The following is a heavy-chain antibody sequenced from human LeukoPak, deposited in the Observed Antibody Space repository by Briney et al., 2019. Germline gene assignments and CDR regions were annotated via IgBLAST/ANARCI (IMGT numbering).Heavy chain of an antibody. V-gene: IGHV3-30*04. CDR2: ISYDGSNK. Sequence: GRSLRLSCAASGFTFSSYAMHWVRQAPGKGLEWVAVISYDGSNKYYADSVKGRFTISRDNSKNTLYLQMNSLRAEDTAVYYCARDPTRYSGYDWYFDYWGQGTLVTVSS. J-gene: IGHJ4*02. D-gene: IGHD5-12*01. CDR1: GFTFSSYA. CDR3: ARDPTRYSGYDWYFDY.